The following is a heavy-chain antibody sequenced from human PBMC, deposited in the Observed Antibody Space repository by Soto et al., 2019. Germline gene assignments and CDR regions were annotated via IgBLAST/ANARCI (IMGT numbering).Heavy chain of an antibody. CDR3: ARDSRPGSYEKRYNWFDP. Sequence: GASVKVSCKASGYTFTSYGISWVRQAPGQGLEWMGWISAYNGNTNYAQKLQGRVTMTTDTSTSTAYMELRSLRSDDTAVYYCARDSRPGSYEKRYNWFDPWGQGTLVTVSS. D-gene: IGHD1-26*01. J-gene: IGHJ5*02. CDR2: ISAYNGNT. V-gene: IGHV1-18*01. CDR1: GYTFTSYG.